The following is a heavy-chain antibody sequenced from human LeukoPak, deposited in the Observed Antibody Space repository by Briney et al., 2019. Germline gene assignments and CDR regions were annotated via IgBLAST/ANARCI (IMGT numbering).Heavy chain of an antibody. Sequence: PGGSLRLSCAASGFTFSSYGMHWVRQAPGKGLEWVAVISYDGSNKYYADSVKGRFTISRDNSKNTLYLQMNSLRAEDTAVYYCAKDRRFRSNWYFGWYFDYWGQGTLVTVSS. V-gene: IGHV3-30*18. J-gene: IGHJ4*02. D-gene: IGHD6-13*01. CDR3: AKDRRFRSNWYFGWYFDY. CDR1: GFTFSSYG. CDR2: ISYDGSNK.